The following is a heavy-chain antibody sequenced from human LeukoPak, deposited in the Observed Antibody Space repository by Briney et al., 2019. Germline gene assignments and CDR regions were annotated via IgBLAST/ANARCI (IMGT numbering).Heavy chain of an antibody. J-gene: IGHJ6*03. V-gene: IGHV1-69*04. Sequence: ASVKVSCKASGGTFSSYAISWVRQAPGQGLEWMGRIIPILGIANYAQKFQGRVTMTRNTSISTAYMELSSLRSEDTAVYYCARDLSSDYYYMDVWGKGTTVTVSS. CDR3: ARDLSSDYYYMDV. CDR2: IIPILGIA. CDR1: GGTFSSYA.